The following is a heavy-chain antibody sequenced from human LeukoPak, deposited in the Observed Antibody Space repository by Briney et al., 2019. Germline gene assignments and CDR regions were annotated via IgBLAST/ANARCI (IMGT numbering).Heavy chain of an antibody. CDR1: GYXFTSYG. V-gene: IGHV1-18*01. J-gene: IGHJ6*02. CDR2: ISAYNGNT. Sequence: ASVKVSCKASGYXFTSYGITWVRQAPGQGHEWLGWISAYNGNTNYAQKLQGRVTMTTDTSTSTAYMELRSLRSDDTAVYYCARDDDYGDYGMDVWGQGTTVTVSS. D-gene: IGHD4-17*01. CDR3: ARDDDYGDYGMDV.